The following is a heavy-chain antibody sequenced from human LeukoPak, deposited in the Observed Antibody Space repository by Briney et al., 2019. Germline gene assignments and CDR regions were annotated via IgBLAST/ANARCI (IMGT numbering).Heavy chain of an antibody. CDR3: AREGVWGNSYFDY. V-gene: IGHV1-69*04. CDR1: GGTFSSYA. Sequence: SVKVSCKASGGTFSSYAISWVRQAPGQGLEWMGRIIPIFGIANYAQKFQGGVTITADKSTSTAYMELSSLRSEDTAVYYCAREGVWGNSYFDYWGQGTLVTVSS. J-gene: IGHJ4*02. D-gene: IGHD4-23*01. CDR2: IIPIFGIA.